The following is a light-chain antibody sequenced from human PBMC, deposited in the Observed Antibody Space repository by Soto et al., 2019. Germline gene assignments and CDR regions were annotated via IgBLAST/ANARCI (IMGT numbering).Light chain of an antibody. CDR3: SSYTSSSLYV. CDR1: SSDVGGYNY. V-gene: IGLV2-14*01. CDR2: DVS. Sequence: QSVLTQPASVSGSPGQSITISCTGTSSDVGGYNYVSWYQQHPGKAPKLMIYDVSNRPSGVSNRLSGSKSGNTASLTISGLQAGDEADYYCSSYTSSSLYVFGTGTKVTVL. J-gene: IGLJ1*01.